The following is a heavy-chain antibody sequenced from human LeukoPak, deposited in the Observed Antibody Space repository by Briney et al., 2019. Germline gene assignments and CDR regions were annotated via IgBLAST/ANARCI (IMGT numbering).Heavy chain of an antibody. Sequence: PSETLSLTCTVSGVSISSYYWSWLRQPAGKGLEWIGRIYNSGSTNYNTSLKSRVTMSVATSKNQFSLKLSSVTAADTAVYYCARDSDSGYDFPRYWGQGTLVTVSS. CDR3: ARDSDSGYDFPRY. CDR1: GVSISSYY. CDR2: IYNSGST. D-gene: IGHD5-12*01. V-gene: IGHV4-4*07. J-gene: IGHJ4*02.